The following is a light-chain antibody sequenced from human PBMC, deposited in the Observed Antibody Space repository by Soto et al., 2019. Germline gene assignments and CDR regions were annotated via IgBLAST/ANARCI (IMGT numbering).Light chain of an antibody. J-gene: IGLJ1*01. CDR3: NSYTTSSTYV. CDR2: DVS. Sequence: QSALTQPASVSGSPGQSITISCTGTSSDVGGYNYVSWYQQHPGKAPKLMIYDVSNRPSGVPNRFSGSKSGNTASLTISGLQAEDEADYYYNSYTTSSTYVFGTGTKVTVL. V-gene: IGLV2-14*01. CDR1: SSDVGGYNY.